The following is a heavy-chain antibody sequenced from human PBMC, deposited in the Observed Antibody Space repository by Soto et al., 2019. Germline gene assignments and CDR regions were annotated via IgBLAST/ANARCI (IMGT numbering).Heavy chain of an antibody. CDR3: ARAYPIMPYYYYYYYMDV. CDR1: GGSISSYY. D-gene: IGHD2-2*01. J-gene: IGHJ6*03. V-gene: IGHV4-59*01. CDR2: IYYSGST. Sequence: SETLSLTCTVSGGSISSYYWSWIRQPPGKGLEWIGYIYYSGSTNYNPSLKSRVTISVDTSKNQFSLKLSSVTAADTAVYYCARAYPIMPYYYYYYYMDVWGKGTTVPSP.